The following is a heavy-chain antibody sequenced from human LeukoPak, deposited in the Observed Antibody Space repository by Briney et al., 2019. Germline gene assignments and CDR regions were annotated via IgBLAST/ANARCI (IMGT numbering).Heavy chain of an antibody. D-gene: IGHD6-6*01. V-gene: IGHV3-48*01. Sequence: GGSLRLSFAAPGFTLGGFFMNWVRQAPGKGLGWVSYISTSSSPIYYADSVKGRFTISRDNAKNSLYLQMNSLRAEDTAVYYCARGLAARRGAFDIWGQGTMVTVSS. CDR2: ISTSSSPI. CDR3: ARGLAARRGAFDI. CDR1: GFTLGGFF. J-gene: IGHJ3*02.